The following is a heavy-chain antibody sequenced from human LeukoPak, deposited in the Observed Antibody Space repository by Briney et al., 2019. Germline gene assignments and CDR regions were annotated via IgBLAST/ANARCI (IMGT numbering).Heavy chain of an antibody. Sequence: PGGSLRLSCAASGFTFDDYAMHWVRQAPGKGLEWVSLISWDGGSTYYADSVKGRFTISRDNSKNSLYLQMNSLRAEDTAVYYCARAVEMATQENPWYFDLWGRGTLVTVSS. CDR1: GFTFDDYA. J-gene: IGHJ2*01. CDR3: ARAVEMATQENPWYFDL. D-gene: IGHD5-24*01. V-gene: IGHV3-43D*03. CDR2: ISWDGGST.